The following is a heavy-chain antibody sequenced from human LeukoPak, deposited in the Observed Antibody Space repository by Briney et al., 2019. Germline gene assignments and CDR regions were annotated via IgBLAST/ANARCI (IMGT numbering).Heavy chain of an antibody. V-gene: IGHV3-7*05. D-gene: IGHD2-15*01. CDR3: ARIYCSRGSCYSSNWFDP. CDR1: GFTFSSYW. Sequence: GGSLRLSCAASGFTFSSYWMSWVRQAPGIGLEWLANIKEDGSEEFYVDPVKGRFTISRDNAKNSLYLQMNSLRVEDTAVYYCARIYCSRGSCYSSNWFDPWGQGTLVTVSS. CDR2: IKEDGSEE. J-gene: IGHJ5*02.